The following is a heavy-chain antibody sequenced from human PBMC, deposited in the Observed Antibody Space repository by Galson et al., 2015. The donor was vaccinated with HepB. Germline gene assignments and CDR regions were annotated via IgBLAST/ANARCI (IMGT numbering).Heavy chain of an antibody. D-gene: IGHD2-2*01. J-gene: IGHJ6*02. CDR2: ISAYNGNT. Sequence: SVKVSCKASGYTFTSYGISWVRQAPGQGLEWMGWISAYNGNTNYAQKLQGRVTMTTDTSTSTAYMELRSLRSDDTAVYYCARDRLVPAAIPRHYYYYGMDVWGQGTTVTVSS. CDR1: GYTFTSYG. CDR3: ARDRLVPAAIPRHYYYYGMDV. V-gene: IGHV1-18*04.